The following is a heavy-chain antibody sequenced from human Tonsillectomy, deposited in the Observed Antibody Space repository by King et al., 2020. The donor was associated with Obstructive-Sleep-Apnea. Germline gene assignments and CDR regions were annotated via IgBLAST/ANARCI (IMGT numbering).Heavy chain of an antibody. CDR1: GGSISSGDYY. CDR2: IYYSGIT. V-gene: IGHV4-31*03. D-gene: IGHD5-18*01. Sequence: VQLQESGPGLVKPSQTLSLTCTVSGGSISSGDYYWSWIRPHPGKGLEWIGYIYYSGITYYNPSLKSRVTFSVDTSQNHLSLKLSAVTAADTAVYYCAKGGTQLWSFLDYWGQGTLVTVSS. CDR3: AKGGTQLWSFLDY. J-gene: IGHJ4*02.